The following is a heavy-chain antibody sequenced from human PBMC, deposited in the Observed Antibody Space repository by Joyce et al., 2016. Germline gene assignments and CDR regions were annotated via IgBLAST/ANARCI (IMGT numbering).Heavy chain of an antibody. CDR2: IVPRSATT. D-gene: IGHD3-3*01. V-gene: IGHV1-69*01. Sequence: QVQLEQSGAEVKKPGSSVKVSCKTSGDIFNAYGINWVRQAPGQGLEWRGGIVPRSATTDYAQKFRGRLTISAHEPTSTVYMELSSLRSDDTGTYYCARGRGDDFWSGYYGSIDYWGQGTLVSVSS. CDR3: ARGRGDDFWSGYYGSIDY. CDR1: GDIFNAYG. J-gene: IGHJ4*02.